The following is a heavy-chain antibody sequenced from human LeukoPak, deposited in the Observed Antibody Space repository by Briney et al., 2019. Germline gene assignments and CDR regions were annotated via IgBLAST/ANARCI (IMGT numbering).Heavy chain of an antibody. J-gene: IGHJ4*02. CDR3: ARDRAWNYFDY. V-gene: IGHV3-30*04. CDR2: ISNDGSRK. Sequence: GGSLRLSCAASGFTFSSYAMHWVRQAPGKGLEWVAIISNDGSRKYYAHSVEGRFTISRDNSKNTLYLQMDSLRAEDTAVYYCARDRAWNYFDYWGQGTLVTVSS. CDR1: GFTFSSYA. D-gene: IGHD3-3*01.